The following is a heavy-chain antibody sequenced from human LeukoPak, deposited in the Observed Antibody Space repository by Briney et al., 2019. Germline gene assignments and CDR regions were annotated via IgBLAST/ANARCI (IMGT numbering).Heavy chain of an antibody. CDR3: ARLDCSSTSCSLGNAFDI. V-gene: IGHV4-4*07. Sequence: SSETLSLTCTVSGGFISSYYWSWIRQPAGKGLEWIGRIYTSGSTNYNPSLKSRVTMSVDTSKNQFSLKLSSVTAADTAVYYCARLDCSSTSCSLGNAFDIWGQGTMVTVSS. CDR1: GGFISSYY. D-gene: IGHD2-2*01. CDR2: IYTSGST. J-gene: IGHJ3*02.